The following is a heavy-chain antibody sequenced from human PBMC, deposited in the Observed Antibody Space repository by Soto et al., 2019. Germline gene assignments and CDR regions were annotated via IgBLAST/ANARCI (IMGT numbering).Heavy chain of an antibody. CDR3: ARALLSHSYDSGGYDSYFHAMDV. V-gene: IGHV1-69*06. Sequence: ASVKVSCKASGGTFSSLDINWVRQAPGQGLEWMGGIIPISETTNYAQIFQGRVSIVADKSTSTAYMELSRLRSEDTAVYYCARALLSHSYDSGGYDSYFHAMDVWRQGTPVTVSS. CDR1: GGTFSSLD. J-gene: IGHJ6*02. D-gene: IGHD3-22*01. CDR2: IIPISETT.